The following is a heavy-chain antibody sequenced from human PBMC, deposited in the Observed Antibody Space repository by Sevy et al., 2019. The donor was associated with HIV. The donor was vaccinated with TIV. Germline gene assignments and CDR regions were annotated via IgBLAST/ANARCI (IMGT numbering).Heavy chain of an antibody. CDR1: GFTFNSYG. J-gene: IGHJ6*02. CDR3: ARMFRSYGMDV. CDR2: ISYDGSEK. Sequence: GGSLRLSCEASGFTFNSYGMHWVRQAPGKGLEWVAVISYDGSEKYYAESVKGRFTISRDRSKNPLKMQMNSLGAEDTAVSFCARMFRSYGMDVWGQGTTVTVSS. V-gene: IGHV3-30*03. D-gene: IGHD3-10*01.